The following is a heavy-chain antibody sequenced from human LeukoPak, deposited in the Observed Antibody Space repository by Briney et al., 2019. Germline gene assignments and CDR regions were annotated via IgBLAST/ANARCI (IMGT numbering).Heavy chain of an antibody. CDR3: ASKTYDTTGYYYFQH. V-gene: IGHV1-2*02. CDR2: INPDSGDT. Sequence: ASVKVSCKASGYTFIDYYIHWVRQAPGQGLEWIGWINPDSGDTNYAQKFQGRVTMTRDTSITTVYMDLSRLRSDDTAVYYCASKTYDTTGYYYFQHWGQGTLVTVSS. D-gene: IGHD3-22*01. J-gene: IGHJ1*01. CDR1: GYTFIDYY.